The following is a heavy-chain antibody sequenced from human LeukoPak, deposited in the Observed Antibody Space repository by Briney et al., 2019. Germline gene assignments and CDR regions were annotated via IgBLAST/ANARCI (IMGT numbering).Heavy chain of an antibody. CDR3: ARFLGSYYYYYMDV. J-gene: IGHJ6*03. D-gene: IGHD1-26*01. CDR2: MNPNSGNT. CDR1: GYTFTSYD. V-gene: IGHV1-8*03. Sequence: ASVKVSCKASGYTFTSYDIIWVRQATGQGLEWMGWMNPNSGNTGYAQKFQGRVTITRNTSISTAYMELSSLRSEDTAVYYCARFLGSYYYYYMDVRGKGTTVTVSS.